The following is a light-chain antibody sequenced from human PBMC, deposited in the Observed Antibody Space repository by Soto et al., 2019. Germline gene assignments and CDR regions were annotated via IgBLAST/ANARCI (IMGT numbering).Light chain of an antibody. V-gene: IGKV3D-20*02. J-gene: IGKJ4*01. Sequence: EIVLTQSPGTLSLSPGERATLSCRASQNVGSRYLAWYQQKPGQAPRLLIYGTSNRATGIPDRFSGSGSGTDFSLTISSLEPGDLAVYYCQQLNNYPLTFGGGTKVEIK. CDR2: GTS. CDR3: QQLNNYPLT. CDR1: QNVGSRY.